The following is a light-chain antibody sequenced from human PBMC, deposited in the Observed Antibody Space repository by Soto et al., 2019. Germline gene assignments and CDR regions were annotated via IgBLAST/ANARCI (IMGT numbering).Light chain of an antibody. V-gene: IGKV3-20*01. CDR2: GAS. J-gene: IGKJ2*01. Sequence: EIVLTQSPCTLSLSPGERATLSCRASQSVSSSYFAWYQQTPGQPPMLLIYGASSRATGIPGRFSGSGSGTDFTLTISRLQPEDFAVYYCQRYGSSLHTFGRGTKLEIK. CDR3: QRYGSSLHT. CDR1: QSVSSSY.